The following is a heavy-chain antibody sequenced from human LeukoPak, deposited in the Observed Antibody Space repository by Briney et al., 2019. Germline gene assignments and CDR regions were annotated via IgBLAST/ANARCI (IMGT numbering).Heavy chain of an antibody. CDR3: ARSVRGVIADAFNV. CDR2: ISGSGGST. D-gene: IGHD3-10*01. Sequence: GGSLRLSCAASGFTFSSYAMSWVRQAPGKGLEWVSAISGSGGSTYYADSVKGRFTISRDISKNTLFLQMNSLKVEDTAVYYCARSVRGVIADAFNVWGQGTMVAVSS. CDR1: GFTFSSYA. V-gene: IGHV3-23*01. J-gene: IGHJ3*01.